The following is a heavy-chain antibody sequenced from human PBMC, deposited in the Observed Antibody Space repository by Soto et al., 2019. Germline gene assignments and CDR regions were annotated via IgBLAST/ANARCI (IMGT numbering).Heavy chain of an antibody. V-gene: IGHV3-43*01. CDR2: ISWDGGST. CDR1: GFTVDDYT. CDR3: ANTQQNHYYYYGMDV. Sequence: GGSLRLACAASGFTVDDYTMDWVRQAPGEGLEWVSLISWDGGSTYYADSVKGRFTISRDNSKNSLYLQMNSLRSKDTALYDCANTQQNHYYYYGMDVWGQGTTVPVSS. J-gene: IGHJ6*02.